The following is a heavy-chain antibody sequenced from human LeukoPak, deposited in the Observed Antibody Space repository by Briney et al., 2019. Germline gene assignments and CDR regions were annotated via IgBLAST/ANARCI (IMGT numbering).Heavy chain of an antibody. CDR3: ARGRDIAAAGTIFDY. CDR1: GGSISSYY. Sequence: SETLSLTCTASGGSISSYYWSWIRQPPGKGLEWIGYIYYSGSTNYNPSLKSRVTISVDTSKNQFSLKLSSVTAADTAVYYCARGRDIAAAGTIFDYWGQGTLVTVSS. J-gene: IGHJ4*02. CDR2: IYYSGST. D-gene: IGHD6-13*01. V-gene: IGHV4-59*01.